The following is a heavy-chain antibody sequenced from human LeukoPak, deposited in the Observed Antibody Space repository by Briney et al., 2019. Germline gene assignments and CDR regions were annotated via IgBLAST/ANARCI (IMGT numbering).Heavy chain of an antibody. Sequence: ASVKVSCKASGYTFTSYGISWVRQAPGQGLEWMGWISAYNGNTNYAQKLQGRVTMTTDTSTSTAYMELRSLRSDDTAVYYCARDLGGAVAGLFDYWGQGTLVTVSS. CDR3: ARDLGGAVAGLFDY. D-gene: IGHD6-19*01. V-gene: IGHV1-18*01. CDR2: ISAYNGNT. J-gene: IGHJ4*02. CDR1: GYTFTSYG.